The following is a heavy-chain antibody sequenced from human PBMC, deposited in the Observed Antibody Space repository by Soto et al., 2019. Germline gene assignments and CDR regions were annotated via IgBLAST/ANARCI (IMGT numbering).Heavy chain of an antibody. D-gene: IGHD4-17*01. V-gene: IGHV3-23*01. J-gene: IGHJ4*02. Sequence: PGGSLRLSCAASGFTFSNYAMGWVRQAPGKGLEWVSAISGSGGSTYYAESVKGRFTISRDNSKNTLYLQMNSLRAEDTALYYCAKDLRYDYGARTGFDYWGQGALVTVSS. CDR2: ISGSGGST. CDR3: AKDLRYDYGARTGFDY. CDR1: GFTFSNYA.